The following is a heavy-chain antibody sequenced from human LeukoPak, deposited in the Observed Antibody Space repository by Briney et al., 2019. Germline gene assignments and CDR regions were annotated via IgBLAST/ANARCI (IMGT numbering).Heavy chain of an antibody. D-gene: IGHD3-22*01. V-gene: IGHV3-11*01. J-gene: IGHJ4*02. CDR3: ARDRLGDYDHSGYYDK. CDR1: GFTFSDYY. Sequence: GGSLRLSCAASGFTFSDYYMSWLRQAPGKGLEWVSYICDSGRTIYYADSVKGRFTISRDNAKNSVYLQMNNLGAEDTAVYYCARDRLGDYDHSGYYDKWGQGTLVTVSS. CDR2: ICDSGRTI.